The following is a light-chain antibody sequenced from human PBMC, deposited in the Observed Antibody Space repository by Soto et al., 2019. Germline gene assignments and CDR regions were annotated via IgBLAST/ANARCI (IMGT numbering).Light chain of an antibody. V-gene: IGLV2-8*01. CDR2: EVS. Sequence: QSALTQPPSASGSPGQSVTISCTGTSSDVGGYNYVSWYQQHPGKAPKLMIYEVSKRPSGVPDRFSGSKSGNTASLPVSGLQAEDEADYYCSSYAGSNNPSIVFGGGTKLTVL. J-gene: IGLJ2*01. CDR1: SSDVGGYNY. CDR3: SSYAGSNNPSIV.